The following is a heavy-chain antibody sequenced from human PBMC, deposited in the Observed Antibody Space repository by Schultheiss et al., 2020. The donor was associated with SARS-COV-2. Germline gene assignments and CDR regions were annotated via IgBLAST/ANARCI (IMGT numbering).Heavy chain of an antibody. CDR3: ATDSGGNYAHFDY. CDR2: IVVGSGDT. D-gene: IGHD4-11*01. CDR1: GFTITTSA. Sequence: SVKVSCKASGFTITTSAVQWVRQARGQRLEWIGWIVVGSGDTKYAQKFQERVTITRDMSTSTAYMEVSSLRSEDTAVYYCATDSGGNYAHFDYWGQGTLVTVSS. J-gene: IGHJ4*02. V-gene: IGHV1-58*01.